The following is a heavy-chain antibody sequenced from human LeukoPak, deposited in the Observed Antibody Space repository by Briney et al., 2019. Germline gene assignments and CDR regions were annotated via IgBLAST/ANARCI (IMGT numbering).Heavy chain of an antibody. V-gene: IGHV1-18*01. Sequence: ASVKVSCKASGYTFTSYGISWVRQAPGQGLEWMGWISAYNGNTNYAQKLQGRVTMTTDTSTSTAYMELRSLRSDDTAVYYCARAYYYDSSGYSDYWGQGTLVTVSS. D-gene: IGHD3-22*01. CDR2: ISAYNGNT. CDR1: GYTFTSYG. CDR3: ARAYYYDSSGYSDY. J-gene: IGHJ4*02.